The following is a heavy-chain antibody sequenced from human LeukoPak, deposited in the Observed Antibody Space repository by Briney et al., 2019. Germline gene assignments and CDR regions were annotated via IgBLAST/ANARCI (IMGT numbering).Heavy chain of an antibody. CDR2: IKQDGSDK. D-gene: IGHD2-2*01. CDR3: ARVRCSSNSCFPDY. J-gene: IGHJ4*02. Sequence: PGGFLRLSCAASGFTFSTYWMSWVRQAPGEGLEWVANIKQDGSDKYYVDSVKGRFTISRDNDKNSLFLQMNSLRAEDTAVYYCARVRCSSNSCFPDYWGQGTLVTVSS. CDR1: GFTFSTYW. V-gene: IGHV3-7*01.